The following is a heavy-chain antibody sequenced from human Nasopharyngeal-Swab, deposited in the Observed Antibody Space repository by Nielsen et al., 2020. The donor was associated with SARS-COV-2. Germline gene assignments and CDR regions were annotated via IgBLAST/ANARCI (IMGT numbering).Heavy chain of an antibody. V-gene: IGHV3-7*03. CDR3: ARDLGWLRFMRYDH. J-gene: IGHJ4*02. Sequence: GGSLRLSCAASGFTFSSYWMTWVRQAPGKGLEWVANIKTDGSEIYYVDSVKGRFTISRDNAKNSLYLQMNSLRAEDTAVYYCARDLGWLRFMRYDHWGQGTLVTVSS. CDR2: IKTDGSEI. D-gene: IGHD5-12*01. CDR1: GFTFSSYW.